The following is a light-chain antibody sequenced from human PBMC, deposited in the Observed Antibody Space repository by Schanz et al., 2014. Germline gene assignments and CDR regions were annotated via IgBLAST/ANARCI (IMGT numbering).Light chain of an antibody. CDR1: QSVGTY. CDR2: GAS. CDR3: QQCNNWPPWT. Sequence: EIVMTQSPATLSVSPGERATLSCRASQSVGTYLAWYQQKPGQAPRLLIYGASSRATGVPDRFSGSGSGTDFTLTISSLQSEDFAVYYCQQCNNWPPWTFGQGTKVEVK. V-gene: IGKV3D-15*01. J-gene: IGKJ1*01.